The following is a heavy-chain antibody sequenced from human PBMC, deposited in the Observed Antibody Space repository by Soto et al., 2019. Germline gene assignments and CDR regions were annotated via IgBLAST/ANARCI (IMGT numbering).Heavy chain of an antibody. CDR3: ARDDEYSGNGMDV. CDR1: EFTFSNYG. CDR2: ILNDGSNR. V-gene: IGHV3-33*01. D-gene: IGHD3-10*01. Sequence: QVQLVESGGGVVQPGRSLRLSCAASEFTFSNYGMHWVRQAPGKGLEWGAVILNDGSNRYHADSVKDRFTISRDNSKNKLYLQRNSLRAEDTAVYYCARDDEYSGNGMDVWGQGTTVTVS. J-gene: IGHJ6*02.